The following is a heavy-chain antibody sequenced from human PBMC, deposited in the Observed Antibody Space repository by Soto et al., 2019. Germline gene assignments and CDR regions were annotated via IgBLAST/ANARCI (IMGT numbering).Heavy chain of an antibody. CDR2: TRNKANSYTT. CDR3: VRVRGGGTYHFDY. V-gene: IGHV3-72*01. J-gene: IGHJ4*02. D-gene: IGHD3-10*01. CDR1: GFTFSDHY. Sequence: GSLRLSCAASGFTFSDHYMDWVRQAPGKGLGWVGRTRNKANSYTTEYAASVKGRFTISRDDSKNSLYLQMNSLKTDDTAVYYCVRVRGGGTYHFDYWGQGTLVTVSS.